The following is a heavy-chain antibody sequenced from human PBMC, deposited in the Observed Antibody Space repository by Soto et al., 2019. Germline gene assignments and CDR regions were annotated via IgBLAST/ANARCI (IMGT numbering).Heavy chain of an antibody. J-gene: IGHJ4*02. CDR1: GFTFSYYA. CDR3: ARIEYSYGGIAL. Sequence: PGGSLRLSCAASGFTFSYYAMTWVRQGPGKGLEWVSTIGGSGDRTYYADSVKGRFTVSRDNSKDTLSLQAHSLRAEDTAVYYCARIEYSYGGIALWGQGALVTVSS. CDR2: IGGSGDRT. V-gene: IGHV3-23*01. D-gene: IGHD5-18*01.